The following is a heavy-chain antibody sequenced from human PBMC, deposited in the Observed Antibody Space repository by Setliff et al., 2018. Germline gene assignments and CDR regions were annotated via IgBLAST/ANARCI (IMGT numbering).Heavy chain of an antibody. J-gene: IGHJ4*02. CDR2: VYHSGTA. CDR3: AKGGTYRYFDF. Sequence: SETLSLTCTVSGGPFSGASIWSWIRQPPGKGLEFIGYVYHSGTAKYDPSLESRAIMSVDASKNEISLKLKSVTAADTAVYYCAKGGTYRYFDFWGQGALATVSS. CDR1: GGPFSGAS. D-gene: IGHD1-1*01. V-gene: IGHV4-59*01.